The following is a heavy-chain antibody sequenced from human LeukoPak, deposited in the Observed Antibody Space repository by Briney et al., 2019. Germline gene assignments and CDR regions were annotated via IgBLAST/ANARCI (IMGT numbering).Heavy chain of an antibody. CDR3: TTDAIVATMGLPDY. V-gene: IGHV3-15*01. CDR2: IKSKTDGGTT. J-gene: IGHJ4*02. D-gene: IGHD5-12*01. CDR1: GFTFNDAW. Sequence: PGGSLRLSCAASGFTFNDAWMSWVRQAPGKGLEWVGRIKSKTDGGTTDYAAPVKGRFTISRDDSKNTLYLQMNSLKTEDTAVYYCTTDAIVATMGLPDYWGQGTLVTVSS.